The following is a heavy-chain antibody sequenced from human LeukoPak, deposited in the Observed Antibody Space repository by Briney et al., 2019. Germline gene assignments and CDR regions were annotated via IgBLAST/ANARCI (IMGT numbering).Heavy chain of an antibody. J-gene: IGHJ6*02. V-gene: IGHV4-4*07. D-gene: IGHD1-26*01. Sequence: PSETLSLTCTVSGGSISSYYWSWIRQPAGKGLEWIGRIYTSGSTNHNPSLKSRVTMSVDTSKNQFSLKLSSVTAADTAVYYCARDVGDYTNYYYGMDVWGQGTTVTVSS. CDR3: ARDVGDYTNYYYGMDV. CDR2: IYTSGST. CDR1: GGSISSYY.